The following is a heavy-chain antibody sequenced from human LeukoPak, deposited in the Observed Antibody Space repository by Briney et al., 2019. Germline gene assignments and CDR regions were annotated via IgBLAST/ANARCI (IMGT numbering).Heavy chain of an antibody. J-gene: IGHJ5*02. CDR1: GGSFSGYY. V-gene: IGHV4-34*01. D-gene: IGHD3-22*01. CDR2: INHSGST. CDR3: ARKRGYSSGYWSYWFDP. Sequence: SETLSLTCAVYGGSFSGYYWSWIRQPPGKGLEWIGEINHSGSTNYNPSLKSRVTISVDTSKNQFSLKLSSVTAADTAVYYCARKRGYSSGYWSYWFDPWGQGTLVTVSS.